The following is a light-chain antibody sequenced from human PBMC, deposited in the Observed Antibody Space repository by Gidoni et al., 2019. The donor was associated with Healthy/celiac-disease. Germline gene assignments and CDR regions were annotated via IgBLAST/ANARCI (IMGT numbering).Light chain of an antibody. V-gene: IGKV1-39*01. CDR3: QQSYSSPYT. J-gene: IGKJ2*01. CDR1: QSISSY. Sequence: DIQMTQSPSSLSASVGDRVTITCRASQSISSYLNWYQQKPGKVPKLLIYAASSLQSGVPSRFSGSGSGTDFTLTISSLQPEDFATYYCQQSYSSPYTFGQXTKLEIK. CDR2: AAS.